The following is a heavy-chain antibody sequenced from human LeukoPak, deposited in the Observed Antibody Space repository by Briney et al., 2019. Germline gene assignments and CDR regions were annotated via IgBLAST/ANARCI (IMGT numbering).Heavy chain of an antibody. CDR1: GYTFTSYD. V-gene: IGHV1-8*01. CDR2: MNPNSGNT. D-gene: IGHD2-2*02. J-gene: IGHJ5*02. CDR3: ARDESIVVVPAAIRGEYNWFDP. Sequence: ASVKVSCKASGYTFTSYDINWVRQATGQGLERMGWMNPNSGNTGYAQKFQGRVTMTRNTSISTAYMELSSLRSEDTAVYYCARDESIVVVPAAIRGEYNWFDPWGQGTLVTVSS.